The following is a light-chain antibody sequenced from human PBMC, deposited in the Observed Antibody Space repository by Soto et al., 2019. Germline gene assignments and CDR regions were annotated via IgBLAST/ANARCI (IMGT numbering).Light chain of an antibody. CDR3: AAWDDSLNGPGYV. Sequence: SALTHPPSGSGTPGQRVTISCSGSSSNIGSNTVNWYQQLPGTAPKLLIYSNNQRPSGVPDRFSGSKSGTSASLAISGLQSEDEADYYCAAWDDSLNGPGYVFGTGTKVTVL. CDR2: SNN. V-gene: IGLV1-44*01. J-gene: IGLJ1*01. CDR1: SSNIGSNT.